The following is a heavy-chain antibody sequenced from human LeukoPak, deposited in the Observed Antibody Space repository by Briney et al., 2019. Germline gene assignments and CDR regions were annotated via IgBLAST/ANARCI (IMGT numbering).Heavy chain of an antibody. V-gene: IGHV3-23*01. Sequence: GGSLRLSCAASGFTFSSSAMSWVRQAPGKGLEWVAAISDTGRLSYCADSVNGRFTISRDNSKNTLSLQMNSLRAADTAVYYCAKGGLRDGHSYASWGQGTLITVSS. J-gene: IGHJ5*02. CDR3: AKGGLRDGHSYAS. D-gene: IGHD5-24*01. CDR2: ISDTGRLS. CDR1: GFTFSSSA.